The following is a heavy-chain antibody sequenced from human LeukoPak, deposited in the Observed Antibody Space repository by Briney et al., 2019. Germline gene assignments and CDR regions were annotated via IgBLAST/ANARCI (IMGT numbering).Heavy chain of an antibody. CDR3: ARDLDWLLYDF. Sequence: GGSLRLSCAASGFTFSSYVMHWVRQAPGKGLVWVARISHDARITTYADSVKGRFTISRDNAKNTLYLQMNSLRAEDTAVYYCARDLDWLLYDFWGQGTLVTVSS. D-gene: IGHD3-9*01. V-gene: IGHV3-74*03. J-gene: IGHJ4*02. CDR1: GFTFSSYV. CDR2: ISHDARIT.